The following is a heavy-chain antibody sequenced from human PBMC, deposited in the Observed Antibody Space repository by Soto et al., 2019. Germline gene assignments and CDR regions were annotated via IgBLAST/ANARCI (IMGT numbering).Heavy chain of an antibody. CDR3: ARSPLQVADYAPFSDY. V-gene: IGHV3-30-3*01. CDR1: GFTFISYA. D-gene: IGHD4-17*01. J-gene: IGHJ4*02. CDR2: ISYDGSNK. Sequence: GSLRLSCAASGFTFISYAIHCFRHSAFKWLEWVAVISYDGSNKYYADSVKGRFTISRGNSKNTLYLQMNSLRAEDTAVYYCARSPLQVADYAPFSDYWGQGTLVTVSS.